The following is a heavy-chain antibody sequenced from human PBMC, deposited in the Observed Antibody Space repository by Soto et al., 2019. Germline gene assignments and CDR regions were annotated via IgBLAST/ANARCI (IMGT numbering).Heavy chain of an antibody. D-gene: IGHD2-15*01. CDR2: ISYDGSNK. CDR3: ARDCSGGSCYPGMDV. Sequence: PGGSLRLSCAASGFTFSSYGMYWVRQAPGKGLEWVAAISYDGSNKYHADSVKGRFTISRDNAKNSVYLQINSLRAEDTAVYFCARDCSGGSCYPGMDVWGQGTTVTVSS. J-gene: IGHJ6*02. V-gene: IGHV3-30*03. CDR1: GFTFSSYG.